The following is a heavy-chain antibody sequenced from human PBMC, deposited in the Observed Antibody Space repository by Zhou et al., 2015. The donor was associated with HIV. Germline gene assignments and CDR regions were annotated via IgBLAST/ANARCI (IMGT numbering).Heavy chain of an antibody. CDR3: ARSSVNHDDAFDL. CDR2: ITPMFDIH. D-gene: IGHD1-14*01. CDR1: GGTFNTYE. J-gene: IGHJ3*01. Sequence: QVQLIQSGAVLKKPGSSVKVSCKVSGGTFNTYEISWVRQAPGQGLVWMGGITPMFDIHKYAQKFRARLTISVDKITDTAYMELSSLTSEDTAIYFCARSSVNHDDAFDLWGQGTQVVVSS. V-gene: IGHV1-69*17.